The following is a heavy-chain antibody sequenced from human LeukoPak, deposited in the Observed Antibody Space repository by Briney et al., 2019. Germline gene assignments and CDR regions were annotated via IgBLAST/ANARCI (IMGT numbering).Heavy chain of an antibody. CDR2: IYYTGST. CDR3: AGSSSSWYLDYYYYGLDV. CDR1: GGSISSYY. D-gene: IGHD6-13*01. J-gene: IGHJ6*02. Sequence: PSETLSLTCTVTGGSISSYYWSWIRQPPGKGLEWIGYIYYTGSTNYNPSLKSRVTISLDTSENQFSLILSSVTAADTAVYYCAGSSSSWYLDYYYYGLDVWGQGTTVTVSS. V-gene: IGHV4-59*08.